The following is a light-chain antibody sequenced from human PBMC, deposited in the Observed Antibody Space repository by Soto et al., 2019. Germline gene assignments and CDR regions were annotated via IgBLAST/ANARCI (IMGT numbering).Light chain of an antibody. Sequence: EIVLTQSPDTLSLSPGERATLSCRASQSISSTHLVWYQQKPGQAPSLLIFGASSRATGIPDRFSGSGSGTDFTLTISGLEPEDFVVYYCQQYGSSPGTFGQGTKVAIK. CDR2: GAS. V-gene: IGKV3-20*01. CDR3: QQYGSSPGT. J-gene: IGKJ1*01. CDR1: QSISSTH.